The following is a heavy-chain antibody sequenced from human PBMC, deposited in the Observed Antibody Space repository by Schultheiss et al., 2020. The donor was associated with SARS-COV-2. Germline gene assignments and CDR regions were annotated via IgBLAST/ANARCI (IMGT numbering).Heavy chain of an antibody. D-gene: IGHD6-13*01. CDR3: ARRGRAAGTVVDY. Sequence: SETLSLTCTVSGGSISSYYWSWIRQPPGKGLEWIGRIYYSGSTNYNPSLKSRVTISVDTSKNQFSLKLSSVTAADTAVYYCARRGRAAGTVVDYWGQGTLVTVSS. V-gene: IGHV4-59*12. J-gene: IGHJ4*02. CDR2: IYYSGST. CDR1: GGSISSYY.